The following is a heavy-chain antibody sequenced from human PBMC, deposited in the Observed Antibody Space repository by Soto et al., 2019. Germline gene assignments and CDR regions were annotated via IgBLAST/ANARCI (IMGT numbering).Heavy chain of an antibody. J-gene: IGHJ4*02. CDR1: GGSVSSGSYY. V-gene: IGHV4-61*01. CDR3: ARLTLITMVEYYFDY. CDR2: IYYSGST. D-gene: IGHD3-10*01. Sequence: QVQLQESGPGLVKPSETLSLTCTVSGGSVSSGSYYWSWIRQPPGKGLEWIGYIYYSGSTNYNPSLKSRVTISVDTSKNQFSLKLSSVTAADTAVYYCARLTLITMVEYYFDYWGQGTLVTVSS.